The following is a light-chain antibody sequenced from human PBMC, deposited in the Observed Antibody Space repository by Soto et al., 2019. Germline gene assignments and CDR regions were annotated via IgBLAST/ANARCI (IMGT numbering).Light chain of an antibody. CDR1: QSVSSY. J-gene: IGKJ1*01. CDR3: QQYDNWPWT. CDR2: GAS. Sequence: VLTQSPATLSLSPGERATLSCRASQSVSSYLAWYQQKPGQVPRLLIYGASSRATGIPDRFSGSGSGADFTLTISSLQSEDFAVYYCQQYDNWPWTFGQGTKVDIK. V-gene: IGKV3-15*01.